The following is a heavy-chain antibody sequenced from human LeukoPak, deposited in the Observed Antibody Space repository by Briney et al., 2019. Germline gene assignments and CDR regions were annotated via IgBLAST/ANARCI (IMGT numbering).Heavy chain of an antibody. CDR1: GGSFSGYY. CDR2: INHSGST. D-gene: IGHD3-10*01. V-gene: IGHV4-34*01. CDR3: ARGYYGSGSYYFHYYYYYMDV. J-gene: IGHJ6*03. Sequence: PSETLSLTCAVYGGSFSGYYWGWIRQPPGKGLEWIGEINHSGSTNYNPSLKSRVTISVDTSKNQFSLKLSSVTAADTAVYYCARGYYGSGSYYFHYYYYYMDVWGKGTTVTVSS.